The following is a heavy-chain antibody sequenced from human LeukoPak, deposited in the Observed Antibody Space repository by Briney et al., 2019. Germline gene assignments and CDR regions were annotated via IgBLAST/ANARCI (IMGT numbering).Heavy chain of an antibody. CDR3: ARDLGVGYSSGHLFDY. CDR1: GYTLTELS. Sequence: ASVKVSCKVSGYTLTELSMHWVRQAPGKGLEWMGGFDPEDGETIYAQKFQGRVTMTEDTSTDTAYMELSRLRSDDTAVYYCARDLGVGYSSGHLFDYWGQGTLVTVSS. V-gene: IGHV1-24*01. CDR2: FDPEDGET. J-gene: IGHJ4*02. D-gene: IGHD6-19*01.